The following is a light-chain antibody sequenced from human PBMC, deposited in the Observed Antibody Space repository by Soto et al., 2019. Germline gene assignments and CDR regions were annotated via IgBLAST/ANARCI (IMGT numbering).Light chain of an antibody. Sequence: DIQMTQSPSTLSGSVGDRVTITCRASQTISSWLALYQQKPGKAPKLLIYKASTLKSGVPSRFSGSGSGTEFTLTISSLQPDDFATYYCQHYNSYSEAFGQGTKGDIK. J-gene: IGKJ1*01. CDR1: QTISSW. CDR2: KAS. V-gene: IGKV1-5*03. CDR3: QHYNSYSEA.